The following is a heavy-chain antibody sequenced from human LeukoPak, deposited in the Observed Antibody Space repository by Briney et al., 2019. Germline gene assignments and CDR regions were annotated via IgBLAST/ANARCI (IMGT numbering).Heavy chain of an antibody. J-gene: IGHJ4*02. D-gene: IGHD5-18*01. CDR1: GFTFSSYA. Sequence: GGSLRLSCAASGFTFSSYAMHWVRQAPGKGLEWVAVISYDGSNKYYADSVKGRFTISRDNAKNSLYLQMNSLRAEDTAVYYCARDRTVDTAMVTPDYWGQGTLVTVSS. CDR2: ISYDGSNK. CDR3: ARDRTVDTAMVTPDY. V-gene: IGHV3-30-3*01.